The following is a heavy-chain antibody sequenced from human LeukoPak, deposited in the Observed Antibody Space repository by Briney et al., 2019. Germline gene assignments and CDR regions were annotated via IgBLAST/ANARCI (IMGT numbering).Heavy chain of an antibody. Sequence: GGSLRLSCAASGFTFNNYAMYWVRQAPGKGLEWVSGIFGSGGSAHYADSVKGRFTISRDNSKNTVYLQLDSLRVEDTAVYYCGKTTVGYSSGRYPGWPVDYWGQGTLVTVSS. D-gene: IGHD2-15*01. CDR1: GFTFNNYA. V-gene: IGHV3-23*01. J-gene: IGHJ4*02. CDR3: GKTTVGYSSGRYPGWPVDY. CDR2: IFGSGGSA.